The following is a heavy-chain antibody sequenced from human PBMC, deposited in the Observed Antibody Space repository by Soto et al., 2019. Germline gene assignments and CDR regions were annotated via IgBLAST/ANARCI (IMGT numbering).Heavy chain of an antibody. CDR2: INPSGGST. CDR1: GYTFTSYY. D-gene: IGHD4-17*01. CDR3: ATAMTTRVFDI. Sequence: ASVKVSCKASGYTFTSYYMHWVRQAPGQGLEWMGIINPSGGSTSYAQKFQGRVTMTRDTSTSTVYMELSSLRSEDTAVYYCATAMTTRVFDIWGQGTMVTVSS. V-gene: IGHV1-46*01. J-gene: IGHJ3*02.